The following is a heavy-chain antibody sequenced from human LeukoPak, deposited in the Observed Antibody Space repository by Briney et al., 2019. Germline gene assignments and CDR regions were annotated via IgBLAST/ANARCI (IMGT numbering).Heavy chain of an antibody. CDR1: GGSISSYY. CDR3: ARHYGGNPMGWFDP. CDR2: IYDTGST. J-gene: IGHJ5*02. Sequence: SETLSLTCTVSGGSISSYYWSWIRQPPGKGLEWIAYIYDTGSTNYNPSLKSRVTISVDTSKNQFSLKLSSVTAADTAVYYCARHYGGNPMGWFDPWGQGILVTVSS. D-gene: IGHD4-23*01. V-gene: IGHV4-59*01.